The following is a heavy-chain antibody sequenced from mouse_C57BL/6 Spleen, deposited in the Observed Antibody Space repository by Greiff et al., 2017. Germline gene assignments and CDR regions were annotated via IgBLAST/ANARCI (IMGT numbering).Heavy chain of an antibody. J-gene: IGHJ3*01. CDR1: GYSITSGYY. V-gene: IGHV3-6*01. CDR3: ARGEIYYGNYAWFAY. D-gene: IGHD2-1*01. Sequence: DVQLQESGPGLVKPSQSLSLTCSVTGYSITSGYYWNWIRQFPGNKLEWMGYISYDGSNNYNPSLKNRISITRDTSKNQFFLKLNSVTTEDTATYYCARGEIYYGNYAWFAYWGQGTLVTVSA. CDR2: ISYDGSN.